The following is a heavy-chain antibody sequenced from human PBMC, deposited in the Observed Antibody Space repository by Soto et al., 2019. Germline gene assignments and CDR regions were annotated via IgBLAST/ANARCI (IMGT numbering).Heavy chain of an antibody. CDR1: GGSISSGGYS. CDR3: VRVPDY. V-gene: IGHV4-30-2*01. J-gene: IGHJ4*02. Sequence: QLQLQESGSGLVKPSQTLSLTCAVSGGSISSGGYSWSWIRQPPGKGLDWIGYIYHSGSTYYTPSLPSRVTIPVDRSKHQFSLKLSSVTAADTAVYYCVRVPDYWGQGTLVTVSS. CDR2: IYHSGST.